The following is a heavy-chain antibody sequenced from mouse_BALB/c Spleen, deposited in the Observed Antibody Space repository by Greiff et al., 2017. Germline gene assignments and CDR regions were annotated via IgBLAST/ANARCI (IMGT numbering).Heavy chain of an antibody. J-gene: IGHJ3*01. CDR3: ARETRGYYVFAY. CDR1: GFTFSSYG. V-gene: IGHV5-6-3*01. D-gene: IGHD2-3*01. Sequence: EVKLMESGGGLVQPGGSLKLSCAASGFTFSSYGMSWVRQTPDKRLELVATINSNGGSTYYPDSVKGRFTISRDNAKNTLYLQMSSLKSEDTYMYYCARETRGYYVFAYWGQGTLVTVSA. CDR2: INSNGGST.